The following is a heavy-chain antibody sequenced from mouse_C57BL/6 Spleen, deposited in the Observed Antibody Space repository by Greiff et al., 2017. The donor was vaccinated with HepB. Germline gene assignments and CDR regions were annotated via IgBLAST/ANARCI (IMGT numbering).Heavy chain of an antibody. V-gene: IGHV14-1*01. CDR3: TTEDYYGSSFAY. CDR2: IDPEDGDT. CDR1: GFNIKDYY. D-gene: IGHD1-1*01. J-gene: IGHJ3*01. Sequence: EVQLQQSGAELVRPGASVKLSCTASGFNIKDYYMHWVKQRPEQGLEWIGRIDPEDGDTEYDPKFQGKATMTADPSSNTAYLQLSSLTSEDTAVYDCTTEDYYGSSFAYWGQGTLVTVSA.